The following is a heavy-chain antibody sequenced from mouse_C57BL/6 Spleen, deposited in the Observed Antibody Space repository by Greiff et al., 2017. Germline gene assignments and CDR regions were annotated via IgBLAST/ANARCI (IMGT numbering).Heavy chain of an antibody. V-gene: IGHV5-6*01. Sequence: EVQGVESGGDLVKPGGSLKLSCAASGFTFSSYGMSWVRQTPDKRLEWVATISSGGSYTYYPDSVKGRFTISRDNAKNTLYLQMSSLKSEDTAMYYCARHPTGTADYWGQGTTLTVSS. CDR1: GFTFSSYG. J-gene: IGHJ2*01. D-gene: IGHD4-1*02. CDR3: ARHPTGTADY. CDR2: ISSGGSYT.